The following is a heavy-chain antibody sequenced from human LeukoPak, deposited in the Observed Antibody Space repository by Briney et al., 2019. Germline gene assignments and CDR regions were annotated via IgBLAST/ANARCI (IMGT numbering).Heavy chain of an antibody. CDR2: ISSSSSYI. CDR3: ARDNNWNPFDY. Sequence: PGGSLRLSCAASGFTFSSYSMNWVRQAPGKGLDWVSSISSSSSYIYYADSVKGRFTISRDNAKNSLYLQMNSLRAEDTAVYYCARDNNWNPFDYWGQGTLVTVSS. V-gene: IGHV3-21*01. J-gene: IGHJ4*02. D-gene: IGHD1-20*01. CDR1: GFTFSSYS.